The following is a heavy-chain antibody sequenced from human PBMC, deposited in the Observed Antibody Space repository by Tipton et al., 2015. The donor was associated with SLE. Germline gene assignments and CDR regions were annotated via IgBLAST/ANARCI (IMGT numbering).Heavy chain of an antibody. V-gene: IGHV4-4*08. CDR2: IYTSGST. CDR1: GGSISSHY. J-gene: IGHJ4*02. Sequence: TLSLTCTVSGGSISSHYWSWIRQPPGKGLEWIGYIYTSGSTNYNPSLKSRVTISVDTSKNQFSLKLSSVTAADTAVYYCASGGGYSYAPYWGQGTLVTVSS. CDR3: ASGGGYSYAPY. D-gene: IGHD5-18*01.